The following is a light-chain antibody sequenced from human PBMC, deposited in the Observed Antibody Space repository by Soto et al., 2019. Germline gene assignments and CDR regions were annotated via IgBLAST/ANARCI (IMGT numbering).Light chain of an antibody. Sequence: ENVLTQSPGTLSLSPGERATLSCRASQTVSSSHLGWYQQKPGQAPRLLINAASSRATGIPDRFSGSGSGTDFTLTISRLEPEDFAVYYCQQYGSSPTFGQGTRLEIK. CDR3: QQYGSSPT. CDR1: QTVSSSH. J-gene: IGKJ5*01. CDR2: AAS. V-gene: IGKV3-20*01.